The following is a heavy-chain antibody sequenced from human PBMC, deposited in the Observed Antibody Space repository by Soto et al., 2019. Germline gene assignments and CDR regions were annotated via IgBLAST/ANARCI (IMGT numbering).Heavy chain of an antibody. CDR2: IYYSGST. D-gene: IGHD3-9*01. CDR3: ARVLRYFDWLPQFDQ. V-gene: IGHV4-59*01. CDR1: GGSISSYY. Sequence: SSETLSLTCTVSGGSISSYYWSWIRQPPGKGLEWIGYIYYSGSTNYNPSLKSRVTISVDTSKNQFSLKLSSVTTADTAVYYCARVLRYFDWLPQFDQWGQGTMGTFS. J-gene: IGHJ5*02.